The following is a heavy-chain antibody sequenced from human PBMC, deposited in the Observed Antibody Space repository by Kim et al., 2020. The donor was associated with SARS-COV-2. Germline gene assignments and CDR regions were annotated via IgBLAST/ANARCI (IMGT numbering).Heavy chain of an antibody. CDR2: ISGSGGST. CDR3: AKDFSRTLDSSGYVDY. CDR1: GFTFSSYA. V-gene: IGHV3-23*01. D-gene: IGHD3-22*01. J-gene: IGHJ4*02. Sequence: GGSLRLSCAASGFTFSSYAMSWVRQAPGKGLEWVSAISGSGGSTYYADSVKGRFTISRDNSKNTLYLQMNSLRAEDTAVYYCAKDFSRTLDSSGYVDYWGQGTLVTVSS.